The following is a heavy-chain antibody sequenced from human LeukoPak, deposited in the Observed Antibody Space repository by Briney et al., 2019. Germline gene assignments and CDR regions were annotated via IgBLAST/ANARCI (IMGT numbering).Heavy chain of an antibody. V-gene: IGHV1-69-2*01. CDR3: ATFDSTVPDGSGTPFDY. CDR2: VDPEDGET. J-gene: IGHJ4*02. CDR1: GYTFTDYD. Sequence: ASVKVSCKVSGYTFTDYDMHWVQQAPGKGLEWMGLVDPEDGETIYAEKFQGRVTITADTSTDTAYMELSSLRSEDTAVYYCATFDSTVPDGSGTPFDYWGQGTLVTVSS. D-gene: IGHD3-10*01.